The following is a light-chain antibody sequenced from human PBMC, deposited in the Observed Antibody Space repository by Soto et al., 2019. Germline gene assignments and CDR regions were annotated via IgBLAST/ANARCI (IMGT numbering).Light chain of an antibody. V-gene: IGKV3-20*01. CDR1: QSVSSSY. Sequence: EIVLTQSPGTLSFSPGERVTLSCRASQSVSSSYLAWYQQKPGQAPRLLIYAASSRATGIPDRFSGSGSGTDFTLTISRLEPEDFAVYYCQQYGNSPPWTFGQGTKVEI. CDR3: QQYGNSPPWT. CDR2: AAS. J-gene: IGKJ1*01.